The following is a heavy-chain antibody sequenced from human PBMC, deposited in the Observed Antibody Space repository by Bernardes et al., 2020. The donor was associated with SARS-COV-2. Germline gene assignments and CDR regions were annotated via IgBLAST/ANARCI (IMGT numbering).Heavy chain of an antibody. J-gene: IGHJ5*02. CDR2: IYYSGST. V-gene: IGHV4-59*01. Sequence: SETLSLTCTVSGGSISSYYWSWIRQPPGKGLEWIGYIYYSGSTNYNPSLKSRVTISVDTSKNQFSLKLSSVTAADTAVYYCARFLFLGVRFDPWGQGTLVTVSS. CDR1: GGSISSYY. D-gene: IGHD2-8*01. CDR3: ARFLFLGVRFDP.